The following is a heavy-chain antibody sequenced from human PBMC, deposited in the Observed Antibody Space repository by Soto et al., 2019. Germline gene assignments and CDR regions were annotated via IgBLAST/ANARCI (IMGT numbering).Heavy chain of an antibody. J-gene: IGHJ4*02. CDR3: AGGLSSDNVDS. V-gene: IGHV4-30-4*01. CDR1: GGSISNNHYY. Sequence: SETLSLTCTVSGGSISNNHYYWSWIRQSPGKGLEWIGHIFDSGSTYNNPSLNSRVSISVDTSKNQFSLKLSSVTAADTAVYYCAGGLSSDNVDSWGQGTLVTVSS. CDR2: IFDSGST. D-gene: IGHD2-15*01.